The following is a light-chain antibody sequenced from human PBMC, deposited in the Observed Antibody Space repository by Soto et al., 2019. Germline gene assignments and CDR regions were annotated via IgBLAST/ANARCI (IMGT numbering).Light chain of an antibody. J-gene: IGLJ1*01. Sequence: QSALTQPASVSASPAQSITISCTGSSSDIGGYNYVSWYQQHPDKAPKLMIYEVSNRPSGVSDRFSGSKSGNTASLTIAGLRPEDEADYYCSSYTTSSTLVFGTGTKVTVL. CDR3: SSYTTSSTLV. CDR2: EVS. V-gene: IGLV2-14*01. CDR1: SSDIGGYNY.